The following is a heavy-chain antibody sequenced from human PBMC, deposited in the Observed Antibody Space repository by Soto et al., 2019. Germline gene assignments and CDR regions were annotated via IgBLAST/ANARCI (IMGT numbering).Heavy chain of an antibody. J-gene: IGHJ4*02. D-gene: IGHD3-16*01. CDR1: GDSITSGVHY. V-gene: IGHV4-31*03. CDR2: IFYSGIS. CDR3: ARDRIMLTFGGGSGEWGIDS. Sequence: QVQLQESGPGLVKPSQTLSLTCTVSGDSITSGVHYWSWIRQRPGKGLDWIGDIFYSGISCYNPSLRSRVTKSVDTSKNQFSLTLSSLTAADTAVYYCARDRIMLTFGGGSGEWGIDSWGQGTLVTVSS.